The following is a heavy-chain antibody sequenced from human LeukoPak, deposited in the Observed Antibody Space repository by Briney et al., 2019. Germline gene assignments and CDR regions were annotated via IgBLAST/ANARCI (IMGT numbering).Heavy chain of an antibody. CDR2: ISGSGGST. D-gene: IGHD6-13*01. CDR3: AKGTPGYSSSWYTPFDY. V-gene: IGHV3-23*01. J-gene: IGHJ4*02. CDR1: GFTFSSYA. Sequence: GGSLRLSCAASGFTFSSYAMSWVRQAPGKGLEWVSAISGSGGSTYYADSVKGRFTISRDNSKNTLYLQMNSLRAEDTAVYYGAKGTPGYSSSWYTPFDYWGQGPRVTVSS.